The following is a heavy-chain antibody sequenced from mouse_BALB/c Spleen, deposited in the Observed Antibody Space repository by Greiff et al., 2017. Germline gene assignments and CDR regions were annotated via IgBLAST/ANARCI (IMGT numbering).Heavy chain of an antibody. CDR3: ARILTETVDY. Sequence: EVQVVESGGGLVQPGGSMKLSCAASGFTFSDAWMYWVRQSPEKGLEWVAYISSGSSTIYYADTVKGRFTISRDNPKNTLFLQMTSLRSEDTAMYYCARILTETVDYWGQGTSVTVSS. CDR2: ISSGSSTI. CDR1: GFTFSDAW. V-gene: IGHV5-17*02. D-gene: IGHD4-1*01. J-gene: IGHJ4*01.